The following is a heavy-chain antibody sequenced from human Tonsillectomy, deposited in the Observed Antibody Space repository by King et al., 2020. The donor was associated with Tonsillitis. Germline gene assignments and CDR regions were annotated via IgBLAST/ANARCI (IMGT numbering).Heavy chain of an antibody. CDR2: ISGSGDST. Sequence: VQLVESGGGLIQPGGSLRLSCAASGLTFSSYAMSWVRQAPGKGLEWVSAISGSGDSTYYADSVKGRFTISRDKSKNTLYLQMNSLRAEDTAIYYCAKKFEWELLGYFDYWGQGTLVTVSS. D-gene: IGHD1-26*01. CDR3: AKKFEWELLGYFDY. CDR1: GLTFSSYA. V-gene: IGHV3-23*04. J-gene: IGHJ4*02.